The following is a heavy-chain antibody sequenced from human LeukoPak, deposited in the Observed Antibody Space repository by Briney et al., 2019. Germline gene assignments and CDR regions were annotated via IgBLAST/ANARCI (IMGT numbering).Heavy chain of an antibody. Sequence: GGSLRLSRAASGFTYSSYSMNWVRQAPGKGLEWVSSISSSSSYIYYADSVKGRFTISRDNAKNSLYLQMNSLRAEDTAVYYCARDYDFWSGSYYMDVWGKGTTVTVSS. V-gene: IGHV3-21*01. J-gene: IGHJ6*03. D-gene: IGHD3-3*01. CDR1: GFTYSSYS. CDR3: ARDYDFWSGSYYMDV. CDR2: ISSSSSYI.